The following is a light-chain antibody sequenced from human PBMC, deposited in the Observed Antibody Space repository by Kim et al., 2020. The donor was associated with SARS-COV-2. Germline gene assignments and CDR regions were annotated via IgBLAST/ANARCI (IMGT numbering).Light chain of an antibody. J-gene: IGLJ2*01. CDR1: NLEDKN. CDR2: QNA. V-gene: IGLV3-1*01. Sequence: SSELTQPPSVSVSPGQTVSITCSGDNLEDKNTCWYQQKPGQSPVMVIYQNAKRAPGIPERFSGSNSGNTATLTISGAQAIDEADYYCQAWDSSTVIFGGG. CDR3: QAWDSSTVI.